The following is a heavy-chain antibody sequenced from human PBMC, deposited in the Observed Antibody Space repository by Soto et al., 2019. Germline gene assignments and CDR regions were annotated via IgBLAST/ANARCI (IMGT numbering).Heavy chain of an antibody. CDR3: AKDRIHSSSSEYFDY. D-gene: IGHD6-6*01. CDR1: GFTFSSYA. CDR2: ISGSGGST. Sequence: HPGGSLRLSCAASGFTFSSYAMSWVRQAPGKGLEWVSAISGSGGSTYYADSVKGRFTISRDNSKNTLYLQMNSLRAEDTAVYYCAKDRIHSSSSEYFDYWGQGTLDTVSS. V-gene: IGHV3-23*01. J-gene: IGHJ4*02.